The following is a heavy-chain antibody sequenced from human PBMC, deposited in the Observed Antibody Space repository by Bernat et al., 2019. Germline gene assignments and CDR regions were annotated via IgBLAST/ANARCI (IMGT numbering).Heavy chain of an antibody. J-gene: IGHJ4*02. Sequence: EVQLVESGGGLVQPGRSLRLSCAASGFTFDDYAMHWVRQAPGKGLEWVSGISLNSGSIGYADSVKGRFTISGDNAKNSLYLQMNSLRAEDTALYYWAKARGKSVAVADHEFDYWGQGTLVTVSS. V-gene: IGHV3-9*01. CDR1: GFTFDDYA. D-gene: IGHD6-19*01. CDR2: ISLNSGSI. CDR3: AKARGKSVAVADHEFDY.